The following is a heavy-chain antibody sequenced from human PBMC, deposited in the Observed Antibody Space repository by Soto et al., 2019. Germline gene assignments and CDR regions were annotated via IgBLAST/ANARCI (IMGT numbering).Heavy chain of an antibody. CDR3: ARAEAQQLVAPLLDFDY. CDR2: ISAYNGNT. CDR1: GYTFTSYG. V-gene: IGHV1-18*01. D-gene: IGHD6-13*01. Sequence: QVQLVQSGAEVKKPGASVKVSCKASGYTFTSYGISWVRQAPGQGLEWMGWISAYNGNTNYAKKLQGRITMTTETSTITAYMELRSLKSDDTAVYYSARAEAQQLVAPLLDFDYWGQGTLVTFSS. J-gene: IGHJ4*02.